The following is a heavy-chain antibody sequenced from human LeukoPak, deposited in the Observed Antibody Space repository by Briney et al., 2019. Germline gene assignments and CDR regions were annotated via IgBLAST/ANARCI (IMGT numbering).Heavy chain of an antibody. Sequence: GRSLRLSCAASGFTFSSYGMHWVRQAPGKGLEWVAVISYDGSNKYYADSVKGRFTISRDNSKNTLYLQMNSLRAEDTAVYYCARDVYCSSTSCYMEVYFDYWGQGTLVTVSS. V-gene: IGHV3-30*03. CDR2: ISYDGSNK. D-gene: IGHD2-2*02. CDR1: GFTFSSYG. J-gene: IGHJ4*02. CDR3: ARDVYCSSTSCYMEVYFDY.